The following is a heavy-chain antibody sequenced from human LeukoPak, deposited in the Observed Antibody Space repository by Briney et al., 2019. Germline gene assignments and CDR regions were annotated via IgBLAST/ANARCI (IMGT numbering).Heavy chain of an antibody. CDR1: AFPFSSYG. D-gene: IGHD3-9*01. J-gene: IGHJ6*03. Sequence: GGSLRLSCAASAFPFSSYGMHWVRQAPGKGLEWVAGISNDGSNKDYADSVNGRFTISRDNSKNTLYLQMNSLRAEDTAVYYCARANDNYYYYYMDVWGKGTTVTISS. CDR3: ARANDNYYYYYMDV. CDR2: ISNDGSNK. V-gene: IGHV3-30*03.